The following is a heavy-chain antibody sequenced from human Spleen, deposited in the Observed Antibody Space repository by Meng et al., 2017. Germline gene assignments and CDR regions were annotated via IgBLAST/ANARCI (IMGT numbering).Heavy chain of an antibody. Sequence: GESLKISCAASGFSVSHNYMSWIRQAPGKGLEWVSYISGSGSTIYYADSVKGRFTISRDNAKNSLYLQMNSLRAEDTAVYYCATSGRVGYWGQGTLVTVSS. J-gene: IGHJ4*02. V-gene: IGHV3-11*04. CDR2: ISGSGSTI. D-gene: IGHD3-10*01. CDR1: GFSVSHNY. CDR3: ATSGRVGY.